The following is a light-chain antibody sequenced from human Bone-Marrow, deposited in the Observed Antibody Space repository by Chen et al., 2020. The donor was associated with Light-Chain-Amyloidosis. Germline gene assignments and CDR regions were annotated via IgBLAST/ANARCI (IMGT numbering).Light chain of an antibody. CDR2: RDT. J-gene: IGLJ2*01. V-gene: IGLV3-25*03. Sequence: SYELTQPPSVSVSPGPTARITCSGDDLPTKYAYWYQEKPGQAPVLVIHRDTERPSGISERFSGSRTGTTATLTISGVQAEDEADYHCQSADSSGTYEVPFGGGTKLTVL. CDR1: DLPTKY. CDR3: QSADSSGTYEVP.